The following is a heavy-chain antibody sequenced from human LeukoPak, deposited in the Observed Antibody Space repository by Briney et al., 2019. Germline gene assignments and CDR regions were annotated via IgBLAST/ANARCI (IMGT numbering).Heavy chain of an antibody. Sequence: ASVKVSCKASGYTFGSYALYWVRQAPGQTLECMGWSSPGNGNTEYSQKLQDRVTITRDTSANTAYMELSSLRSEDTAVYYCARCDYYGSGTYYNVGHLYNMDVWGKGTTVTVSS. CDR2: SSPGNGNT. J-gene: IGHJ6*04. CDR3: ARCDYYGSGTYYNVGHLYNMDV. CDR1: GYTFGSYA. D-gene: IGHD3-10*01. V-gene: IGHV1-3*01.